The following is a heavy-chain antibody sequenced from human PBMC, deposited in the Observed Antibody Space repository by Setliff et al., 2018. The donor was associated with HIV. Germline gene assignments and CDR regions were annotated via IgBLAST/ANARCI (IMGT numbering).Heavy chain of an antibody. CDR3: VRGYCSSTTCYDDYYYMDV. CDR1: GYSISIGYY. D-gene: IGHD2-2*01. J-gene: IGHJ6*03. CDR2: IYHSGST. V-gene: IGHV4-38-2*01. Sequence: SETLSLTCAVSGYSISIGYYWGWIRQPPGKGLEWIGNIYHSGSTYYNPSLKSRVTISVDTSKNRFSLKLSSVTAADTAVYYCVRGYCSSTTCYDDYYYMDVWGKGSTVTVSS.